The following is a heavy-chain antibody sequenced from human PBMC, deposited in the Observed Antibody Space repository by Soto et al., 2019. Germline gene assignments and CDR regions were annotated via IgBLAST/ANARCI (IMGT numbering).Heavy chain of an antibody. J-gene: IGHJ3*01. CDR1: DSSMSPYY. D-gene: IGHD1-26*01. V-gene: IGHV4-59*01. Sequence: QVQLQESGPRLVKPSETLSLTCSVSDSSMSPYYWTWFRQAPGKGLGWIGHLLYRGTATYNPALQGRVTISLETSKKQVSLQLSSVIAADTAVYYCVREKDFILGGYAFGYWGAGKLVTVSS. CDR3: VREKDFILGGYAFGY. CDR2: LLYRGTA.